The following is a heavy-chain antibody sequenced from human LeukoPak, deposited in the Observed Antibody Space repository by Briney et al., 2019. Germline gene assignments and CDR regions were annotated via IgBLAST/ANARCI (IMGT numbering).Heavy chain of an antibody. D-gene: IGHD6-13*01. V-gene: IGHV1-18*01. J-gene: IGHJ4*02. CDR2: ISAYNGNT. CDR3: ARREREGIAAAGNFDY. CDR1: GYTFTSYG. Sequence: GASVKVSCKASGYTFTSYGISWVRQAPGQGLEWMGWISAYNGNTNYAQKLQGRVTMTTDTSTSTAYMELRSLRSDDTAVYYCARREREGIAAAGNFDYWGQGTLVTVSS.